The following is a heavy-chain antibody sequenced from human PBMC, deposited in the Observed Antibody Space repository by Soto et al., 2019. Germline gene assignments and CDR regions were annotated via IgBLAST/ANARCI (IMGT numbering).Heavy chain of an antibody. D-gene: IGHD3-10*01. CDR2: IIPIFGTA. CDR3: ASGVRGGSGREDKY. Sequence: QVQLVQSGAEVKKPGSSVKVSCKASGGTFSSYAISWVRQAPGQGLKWMGGIIPIFGTANYAQKFQGRVTITADESTSTAYMELSSLRSEETAVYYCASGVRGGSGREDKYWGQGTLVTVSS. J-gene: IGHJ4*02. V-gene: IGHV1-69*01. CDR1: GGTFSSYA.